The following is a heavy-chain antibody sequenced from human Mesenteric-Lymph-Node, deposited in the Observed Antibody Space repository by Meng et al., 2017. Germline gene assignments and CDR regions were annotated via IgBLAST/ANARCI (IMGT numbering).Heavy chain of an antibody. CDR2: ISGSGGST. Sequence: GESLKISCAASGFTFSSYAMSWVRQAPGKGLEWVSAISGSGGSTYYADSVKGRFTISGDNSKNTLYLQMNSLRAEDTAVYYCAKENYYKKRDDAFDIWGQGTMVTVSS. J-gene: IGHJ3*02. CDR1: GFTFSSYA. CDR3: AKENYYKKRDDAFDI. V-gene: IGHV3-23*01. D-gene: IGHD3-10*01.